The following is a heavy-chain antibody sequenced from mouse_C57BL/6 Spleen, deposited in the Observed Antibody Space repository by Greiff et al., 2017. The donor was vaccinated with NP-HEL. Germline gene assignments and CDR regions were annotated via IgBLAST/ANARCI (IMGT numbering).Heavy chain of an antibody. CDR3: ARNPIYYDYGGAMDY. CDR2: INPNNGGT. V-gene: IGHV1-22*01. Sequence: VQLQPSGPELVKPGASVKMSCKASGYTFTDYNMHWVKQSHGKSLEWIGYINPNNGGTSYNQKFKGKATLTVNKSSSTAYMELRSLTSEDSAVYYCARNPIYYDYGGAMDYWGQGTSVTVSS. J-gene: IGHJ4*01. D-gene: IGHD2-4*01. CDR1: GYTFTDYN.